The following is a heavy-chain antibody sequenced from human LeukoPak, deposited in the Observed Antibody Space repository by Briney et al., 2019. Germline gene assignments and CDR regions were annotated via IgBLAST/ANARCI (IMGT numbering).Heavy chain of an antibody. CDR1: GGSITSPY. D-gene: IGHD3-9*01. CDR2: IHYTGST. J-gene: IGHJ5*02. CDR3: ARGRYSAGDNWFDP. Sequence: SETLSLTCTVSGGSITSPYWSWIRQSPGKGLEWIGYIHYTGSTNYNPSLKSRVTMLIDTSRNQFSLKLSSVTAADTAVYYRARGRYSAGDNWFDPWGQGTLVTVSS. V-gene: IGHV4-59*11.